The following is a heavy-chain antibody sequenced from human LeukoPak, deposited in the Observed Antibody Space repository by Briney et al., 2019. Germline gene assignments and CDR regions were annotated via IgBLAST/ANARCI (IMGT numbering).Heavy chain of an antibody. CDR1: GFTVSSNY. CDR2: IYSGGST. V-gene: IGHV3-53*01. CDR3: ARGYSGYDPPDY. Sequence: GGSLRLSCAASGFTVSSNYMSWVRQAPGKGLEWVSVIYSGGSTYYADSVKGRFTISRDNSKNTLYLQMNSLRAEDTAVYYYARGYSGYDPPDYWGQGTLVTVSS. D-gene: IGHD5-12*01. J-gene: IGHJ4*02.